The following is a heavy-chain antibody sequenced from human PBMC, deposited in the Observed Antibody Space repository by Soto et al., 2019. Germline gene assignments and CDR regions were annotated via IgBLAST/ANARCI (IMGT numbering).Heavy chain of an antibody. CDR3: ARDKDRLQLGGNYYYILDV. CDR1: GGTFSTSA. Sequence: QVQLVQSGAEVKKPGSSVKVSCKASGGTFSTSAISWVRQAPGQGLEWVGGIMPVFPTPDYAQSFQGRVTXPXDXPTSTAYLELTSLRADDTAVYYCARDKDRLQLGGNYYYILDVWGQGTAITVSS. D-gene: IGHD1-1*01. V-gene: IGHV1-69*05. CDR2: IMPVFPTP. J-gene: IGHJ6*02.